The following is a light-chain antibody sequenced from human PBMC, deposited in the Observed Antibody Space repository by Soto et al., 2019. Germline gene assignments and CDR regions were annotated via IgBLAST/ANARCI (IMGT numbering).Light chain of an antibody. V-gene: IGLV1-51*02. CDR2: ENN. CDR1: RSNIGSSS. J-gene: IGLJ2*01. CDR3: GTWDTSLSAGV. Sequence: QSVLTQPPSVSAAPGQRITISCSGSRSNIGSSSLSWYQQLPGAAPKLLIYENNKRPSGIPDRFSVSKSGTSATLDITGLQTGDEAYYYCGTWDTSLSAGVFGGGTQLTVL.